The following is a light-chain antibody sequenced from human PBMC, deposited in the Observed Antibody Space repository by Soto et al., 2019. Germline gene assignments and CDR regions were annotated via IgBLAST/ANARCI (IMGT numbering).Light chain of an antibody. V-gene: IGLV1-40*01. CDR2: DNS. CDR3: QSYDSSLSGWV. J-gene: IGLJ3*02. Sequence: QSVLTQPPSVSGAPGQRVTISCTGSTGYDVHWYQQFPGTAPKLLIHDNSIRPSGVPDRFSGSKSGTSASLAITGLQVEDEADYYCQSYDSSLSGWVFGGGTQLTVL. CDR1: TGYD.